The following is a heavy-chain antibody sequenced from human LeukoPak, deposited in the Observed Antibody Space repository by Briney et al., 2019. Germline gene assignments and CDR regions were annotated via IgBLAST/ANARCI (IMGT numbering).Heavy chain of an antibody. CDR1: GVSIFSYY. CDR2: VHYSGST. V-gene: IGHV4-59*08. Sequence: PSETLSLTCSVSGVSIFSYYWNWIRQPPGKGLEWIGYVHYSGSTNYNPSLKSRVTISVDMSKSQFSLKLSSATAADTAVYYCATGRSIRYFDYWGQGTLLTVSS. D-gene: IGHD3-9*01. J-gene: IGHJ4*02. CDR3: ATGRSIRYFDY.